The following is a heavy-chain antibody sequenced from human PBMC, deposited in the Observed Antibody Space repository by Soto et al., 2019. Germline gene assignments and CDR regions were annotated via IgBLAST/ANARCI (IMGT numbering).Heavy chain of an antibody. D-gene: IGHD2-15*01. Sequence: QVHLLQSGAEVQKPGASVKVSCKTSGYTFNDFGITWVRQAPGLGLEWLGWIYSKAGKMNFAPKFQNRVIMTTDTSTSTAFMALTSRTFVDSAIYFCARDIAFDIDYWGQGTLVTVS. CDR1: GYTFNDFG. V-gene: IGHV1-18*01. CDR3: ARDIAFDIDY. CDR2: IYSKAGKM. J-gene: IGHJ4*02.